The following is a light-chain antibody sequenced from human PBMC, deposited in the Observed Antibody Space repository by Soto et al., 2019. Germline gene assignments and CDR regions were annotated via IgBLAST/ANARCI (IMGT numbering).Light chain of an antibody. CDR1: QSVRTRY. CDR3: QQYGSSPRT. CDR2: DTS. V-gene: IGKV3-20*01. Sequence: EIVLTQSPGTLSLSPGERATLSCRANQSVRTRYLAWYQQRLGQAPRLLMYDTSSRATGIPDRFSGSGSGTDFTLTITRLEPEDFAVYYCQQYGSSPRTFGQGTKVEFK. J-gene: IGKJ1*01.